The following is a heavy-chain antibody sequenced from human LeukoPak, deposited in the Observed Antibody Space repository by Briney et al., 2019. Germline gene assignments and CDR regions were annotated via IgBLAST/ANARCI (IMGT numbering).Heavy chain of an antibody. CDR1: GFDLTTYA. V-gene: IGHV3-23*01. D-gene: IGHD3-10*01. CDR3: AKGMVLSRGGCNWCDP. CDR2: IRNGGGGT. Sequence: GGSLRLSCAASGFDLTTYAMTWVRQAPAKGLEWVSSIRNGGGGTYYADSVKGRFTISRDNSENTLHLQMNNLRVEDTARYFCAKGMVLSRGGCNWCDPWGQGTLVTVST. J-gene: IGHJ5*02.